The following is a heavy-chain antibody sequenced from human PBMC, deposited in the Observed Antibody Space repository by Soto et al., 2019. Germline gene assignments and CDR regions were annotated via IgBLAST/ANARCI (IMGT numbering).Heavy chain of an antibody. Sequence: SETLSLTCAVYGGSFSGYYWSWIRHHPGKGLEWIGYIYYSGSTYYNPSLKSRVTISVDTSKNQFSLKLSSVAAADTAVYYCARDSQLHYGMDVWGQGTKVTVSS. V-gene: IGHV4-31*11. CDR2: IYYSGST. CDR3: ARDSQLHYGMDV. D-gene: IGHD6-6*01. CDR1: GGSFSGYY. J-gene: IGHJ6*02.